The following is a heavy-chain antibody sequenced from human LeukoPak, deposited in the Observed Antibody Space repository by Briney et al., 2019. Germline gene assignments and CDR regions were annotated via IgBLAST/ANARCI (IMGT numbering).Heavy chain of an antibody. D-gene: IGHD5-12*01. CDR2: IYYTGST. CDR3: ARLNSGYEDYYFDD. CDR1: GGPLTRSLSY. Sequence: PSETLSLTCTVSGGPLTRSLSYWGWIRRPPGKGLEWIGNIYYTGSTDYSPSFESRAATSVDTSKNQFSLQLRSVTAADTAVYYCARLNSGYEDYYFDDWGQGTLVTVSS. V-gene: IGHV4-39*01. J-gene: IGHJ4*02.